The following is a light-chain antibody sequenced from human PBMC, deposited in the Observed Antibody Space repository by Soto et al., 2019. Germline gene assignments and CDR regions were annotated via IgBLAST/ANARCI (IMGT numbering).Light chain of an antibody. CDR3: CSYAGSREV. CDR2: EVS. J-gene: IGLJ1*01. Sequence: QSVLTQPASVSGSPGQSITISCTGTSSEVGSYNLVSWYQQHPGKAPKLMIYEVSKRPSGVSNRFSGSKSGNTASLTISGLQAEDEADYYCCSYAGSREVFGTGTKLNVL. V-gene: IGLV2-23*02. CDR1: SSEVGSYNL.